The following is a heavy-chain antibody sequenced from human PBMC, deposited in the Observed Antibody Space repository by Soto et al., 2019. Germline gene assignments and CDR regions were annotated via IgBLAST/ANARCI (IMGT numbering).Heavy chain of an antibody. Sequence: GESLKISGKGSGYSFTSYWIGWVRQKPGKGLEWMGIIYLGDSDTRYSPSFQGQVTISADKSISTAYLQWSSLKASDTAMYYCARHPIDTVTTIYSYGMDVWGQGTTVTVS. CDR1: GYSFTSYW. CDR3: ARHPIDTVTTIYSYGMDV. V-gene: IGHV5-51*01. CDR2: IYLGDSDT. J-gene: IGHJ6*02. D-gene: IGHD4-17*01.